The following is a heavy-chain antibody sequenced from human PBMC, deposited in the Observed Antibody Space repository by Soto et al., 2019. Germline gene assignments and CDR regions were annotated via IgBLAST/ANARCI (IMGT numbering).Heavy chain of an antibody. J-gene: IGHJ6*02. V-gene: IGHV3-13*05. Sequence: EVQLVESGGGLVQPGGSLRLSCEASGFTFRNYDMHWVLQGTGKGLEWVSGISAAGDPDYADSVEGRFTISRENAQNSFFLQMNSLRVGDTAVYYCARTDRDFYGLEVWGQGTTVIVSS. CDR1: GFTFRNYD. CDR2: ISAAGDP. CDR3: ARTDRDFYGLEV.